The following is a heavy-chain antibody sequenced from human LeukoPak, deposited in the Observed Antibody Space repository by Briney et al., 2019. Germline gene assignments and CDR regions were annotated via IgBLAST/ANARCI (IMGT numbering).Heavy chain of an antibody. V-gene: IGHV1-69*13. CDR3: ARDLAPYDFWSGHSDAFDI. Sequence: ASVKVSCKASGGTFSSYAISWVRQAPGQGLEWMGGIIPIFGTANYAQKFQGRVTITADESTSTAYMELSSLRSEDTAVYYCARDLAPYDFWSGHSDAFDIWGQGTMVTVSS. CDR1: GGTFSSYA. D-gene: IGHD3-3*01. J-gene: IGHJ3*02. CDR2: IIPIFGTA.